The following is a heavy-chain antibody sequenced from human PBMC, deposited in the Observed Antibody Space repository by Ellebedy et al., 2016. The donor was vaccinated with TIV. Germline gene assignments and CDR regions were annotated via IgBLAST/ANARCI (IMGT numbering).Heavy chain of an antibody. CDR1: GGSISSSSYY. D-gene: IGHD6-6*01. Sequence: SETLSLTXTVSGGSISSSSYYWGWIRQPPGKGLEWIGSIYYSGSTYYNPSLKSRVTISVDTSKNQFSLKLSSVTAADTAVYYCAREYSSSSGWFDPWGQGTLVTVSS. J-gene: IGHJ5*02. CDR3: AREYSSSSGWFDP. V-gene: IGHV4-39*02. CDR2: IYYSGST.